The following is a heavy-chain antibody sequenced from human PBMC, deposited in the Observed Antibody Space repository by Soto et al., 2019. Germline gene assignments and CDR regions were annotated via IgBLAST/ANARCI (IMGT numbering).Heavy chain of an antibody. CDR2: IYYSGST. J-gene: IGHJ6*03. CDR1: GVSISSSSYY. CDR3: ARQQLYSGLDLYYMDV. Sequence: PGGSLSLTCTVSGVSISSSSYYWGWIRQPKGKGLEWIGSIYYSGSTYYNPSLKSRVTISVDTSKNQFSLKLSSVTAADTAVYYCARQQLYSGLDLYYMDVWGKGTTVT. D-gene: IGHD5-12*01. V-gene: IGHV4-39*01.